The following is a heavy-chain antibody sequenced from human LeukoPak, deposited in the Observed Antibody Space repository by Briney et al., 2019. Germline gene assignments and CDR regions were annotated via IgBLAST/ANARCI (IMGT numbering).Heavy chain of an antibody. Sequence: PGGSLRLSCAASGFTFSSYGLHWVRQAPGKGVEWVAVISYDGGNKYYADSVKGRFSISRDNSKNTLYLQMNSLRAEDTAVYYCAKGPYFYGSGHFDYWGQGTLVTVSS. CDR1: GFTFSSYG. CDR2: ISYDGGNK. D-gene: IGHD3-10*01. J-gene: IGHJ4*02. V-gene: IGHV3-30*18. CDR3: AKGPYFYGSGHFDY.